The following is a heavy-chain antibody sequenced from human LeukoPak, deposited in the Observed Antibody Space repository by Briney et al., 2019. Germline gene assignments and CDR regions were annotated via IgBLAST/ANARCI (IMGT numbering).Heavy chain of an antibody. CDR1: GFTFDDYA. D-gene: IGHD5-18*01. CDR3: AKGSGYTYGRFIFDY. J-gene: IGHJ4*02. Sequence: PGGSLRLSCAASGFTFDDYAMHWVRQAPGKGLEWVSLISGDGGSTYYADSVKGRFTISRDNSKNSPYLQMNSLRTEDTALYYCAKGSGYTYGRFIFDYWGQGTLVTVSS. V-gene: IGHV3-43*02. CDR2: ISGDGGST.